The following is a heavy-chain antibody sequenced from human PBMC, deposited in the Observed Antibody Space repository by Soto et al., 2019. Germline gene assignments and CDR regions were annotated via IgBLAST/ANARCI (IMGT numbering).Heavy chain of an antibody. CDR1: VYSISSGSY. CDR2: IYHGGTT. V-gene: IGHV4-38-2*02. Sequence: SETLSLTCTVSVYSISSGSYWGWIRQPPGKGPEWIASIYHGGTTFYNPSLKSRVTVSVDKSNNQFSLKLTSVTAADTAVYYCARRSVDTVDSSGFYECWGQGTPGAVSS. CDR3: ARRSVDTVDSSGFYEC. J-gene: IGHJ4*02. D-gene: IGHD3-22*01.